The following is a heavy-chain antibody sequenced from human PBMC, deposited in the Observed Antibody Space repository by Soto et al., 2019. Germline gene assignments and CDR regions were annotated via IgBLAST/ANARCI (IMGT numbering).Heavy chain of an antibody. V-gene: IGHV1-18*01. D-gene: IGHD1-1*01. CDR3: VRDWQLSP. CDR2: ISGHNGNT. J-gene: IGHJ5*02. CDR1: GYTLTNYG. Sequence: QVQLVQSGDEVKKTGASVKVSCRASGYTLTNYGISWVRQAPGQRLFWMGWISGHNGNTLYAQNVQDRLTLTIDTSTNTAYMELMSLKIDDTAMYYCVRDWQLSPWGQGTLVTVSS.